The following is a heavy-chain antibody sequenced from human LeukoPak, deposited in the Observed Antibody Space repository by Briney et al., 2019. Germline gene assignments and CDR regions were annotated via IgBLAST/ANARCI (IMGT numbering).Heavy chain of an antibody. CDR2: IYYSGST. CDR3: ARHLDELATIEYGIDV. D-gene: IGHD5-24*01. J-gene: IGHJ6*02. Sequence: PSETLSLTCTVSGGSISSSSYYWGWIRQPPGKGLEWIVSIYYSGSTYYNPSLKSRVTISVDTSKNQFSLKLSSVTAADTAVYYCARHLDELATIEYGIDVWGQGTTVTVSS. V-gene: IGHV4-39*01. CDR1: GGSISSSSYY.